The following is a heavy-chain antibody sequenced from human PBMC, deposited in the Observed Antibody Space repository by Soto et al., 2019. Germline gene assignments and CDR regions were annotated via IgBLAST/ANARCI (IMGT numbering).Heavy chain of an antibody. J-gene: IGHJ6*04. CDR2: ISGSGGST. CDR1: GFTFSSYA. V-gene: IGHV3-23*01. CDR3: AKDTFPHVVGVSWALDV. Sequence: PGGSLRLSCAASGFTFSSYAMSWVRQAPGKGLEWVSAISGSGGSTYYADSVKGRFTISRDNSKNTLYLQMNSLRAEDTAVYYCAKDTFPHVVGVSWALDVWGKGTTVTVSS. D-gene: IGHD1-26*01.